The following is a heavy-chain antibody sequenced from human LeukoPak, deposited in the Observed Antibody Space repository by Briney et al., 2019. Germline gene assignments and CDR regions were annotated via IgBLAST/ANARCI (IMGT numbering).Heavy chain of an antibody. CDR3: ARVGSTVTTEGDY. Sequence: ASVKVSCKASGGTFSSYAISWVRQAPGQGLEWMGWINPNSGGTNYAQKFQGRVTMTSDTSIITAYMELSRLRSDDTAVYYCARVGSTVTTEGDYWGQGTLVTVSS. D-gene: IGHD4-11*01. CDR1: GGTFSSYA. J-gene: IGHJ4*02. CDR2: INPNSGGT. V-gene: IGHV1-2*02.